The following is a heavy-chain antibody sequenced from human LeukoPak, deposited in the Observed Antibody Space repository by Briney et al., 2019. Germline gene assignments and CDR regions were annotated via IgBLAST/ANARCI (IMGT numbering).Heavy chain of an antibody. Sequence: GGSLRLSCAASGFTFSDYYMSWIRQAPGKGLEWVSYISSSSYTNYADSVKGRFTISRDNAKNSLYLQMNSLRAEDTAVYYCARDLPTVTTWDYWGQGTLVTVSS. J-gene: IGHJ4*02. CDR3: ARDLPTVTTWDY. CDR1: GFTFSDYY. V-gene: IGHV3-11*06. D-gene: IGHD4-17*01. CDR2: ISSSSYT.